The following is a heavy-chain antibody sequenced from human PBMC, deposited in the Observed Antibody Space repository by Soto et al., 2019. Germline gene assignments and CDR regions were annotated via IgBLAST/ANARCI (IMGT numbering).Heavy chain of an antibody. J-gene: IGHJ4*02. V-gene: IGHV4-4*07. CDR3: ARESGGECSLDY. Sequence: SGPLCLRCTVAGASIGNLVWTWIRQHAGKGLEWIGRLNPSGITNYNPSLKSRVTMSLDKSKNQFSLKLNSVIAADTAGYYWARESGGECSLDYWGQGTLVT. CDR2: LNPSGIT. CDR1: GASIGNLV. D-gene: IGHD3-16*01.